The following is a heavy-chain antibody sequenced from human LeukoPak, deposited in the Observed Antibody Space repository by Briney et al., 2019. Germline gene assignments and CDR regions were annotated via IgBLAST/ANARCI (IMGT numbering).Heavy chain of an antibody. J-gene: IGHJ5*02. Sequence: SQTLSLTCTVSGGSISSGDYYWSWIRQPPGKGLEWIGYIYYSGSTYYNPSLKSRVTISVDTSKNQFSLKLSSVTAADTAVYYCAGTLCYYDSSGYYSTLRFDPWGQGTLVTVSS. V-gene: IGHV4-30-4*08. CDR3: AGTLCYYDSSGYYSTLRFDP. CDR1: GGSISSGDYY. CDR2: IYYSGST. D-gene: IGHD3-22*01.